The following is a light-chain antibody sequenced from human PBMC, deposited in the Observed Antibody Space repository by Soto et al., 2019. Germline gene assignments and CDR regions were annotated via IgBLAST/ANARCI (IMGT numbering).Light chain of an antibody. CDR3: QQYNNWPLT. V-gene: IGKV3-15*01. Sequence: ETVLTQSPATLSVSPWERATLSCRAGQSISNNLAWYQQNPGQAPRLLIYGATTRATGIPSRFSGSGSGTEFTLTISSLQSEDFAVYYCQQYNNWPLTFGGGTKVEIK. J-gene: IGKJ4*01. CDR2: GAT. CDR1: QSISNN.